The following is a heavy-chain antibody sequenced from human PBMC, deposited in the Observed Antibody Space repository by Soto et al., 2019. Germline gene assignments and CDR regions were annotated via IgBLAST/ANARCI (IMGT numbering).Heavy chain of an antibody. CDR3: ARDRGTYYYDSSGYYGASIYYYGMDV. J-gene: IGHJ6*02. V-gene: IGHV1-69*05. CDR2: IIPIFGTA. D-gene: IGHD3-22*01. Sequence: SVKVSCKASGGTFSSYAISWVRQAPGQGLEWMGGIIPIFGTANYAQKFQGRVTITTDTSTSTAYMELRSLRSDDTAVYYCARDRGTYYYDSSGYYGASIYYYGMDVWGQGTTVTVSS. CDR1: GGTFSSYA.